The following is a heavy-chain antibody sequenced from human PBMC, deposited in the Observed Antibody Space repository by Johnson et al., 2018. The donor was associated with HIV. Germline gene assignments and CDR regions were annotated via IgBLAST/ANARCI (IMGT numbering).Heavy chain of an antibody. J-gene: IGHJ3*02. D-gene: IGHD6-6*01. CDR3: ARSLVLVRGAFDI. CDR1: GFTFSNAW. V-gene: IGHV3-30*03. Sequence: QMQLVESGGGFIKPGGSLRLSCATSGFTFSNAWMNWVRQAPGKGLEWVAIISYDGSNKYYADSAKGRFTISRDNAKNSLYLQMNSLRAGDSAVYFCARSLVLVRGAFDIWGQGTMVTVSS. CDR2: ISYDGSNK.